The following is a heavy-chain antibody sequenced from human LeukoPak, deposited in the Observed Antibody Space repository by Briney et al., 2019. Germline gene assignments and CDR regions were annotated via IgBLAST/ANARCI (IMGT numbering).Heavy chain of an antibody. Sequence: GGSLRLSCAASGNYWMHWVRQAPGKGLVWVSHINSDGSWTSYADSVKGRFTISKDNAKNTVYLQMNSLRAEDTAVYYCAKQLGYCSDGSCYFPYWGQGTLVTVPS. CDR3: AKQLGYCSDGSCYFPY. V-gene: IGHV3-74*01. CDR2: INSDGSWT. CDR1: GNYW. D-gene: IGHD2-15*01. J-gene: IGHJ4*02.